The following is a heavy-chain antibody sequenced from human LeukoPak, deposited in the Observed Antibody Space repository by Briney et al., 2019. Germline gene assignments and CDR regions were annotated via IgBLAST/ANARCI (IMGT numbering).Heavy chain of an antibody. CDR1: GYTFSGYY. D-gene: IGHD6-19*01. J-gene: IGHJ3*02. CDR2: INPNSGGT. Sequence: GASVKVSCKASGYTFSGYYMHWVRQAPGQGLEWMGWINPNSGGTKSAQKFQGRVTMTRNTSISTAYMELSSLRSEDTAVYYCASPWAGDDAFDIWGQGTMVTVSS. CDR3: ASPWAGDDAFDI. V-gene: IGHV1-2*02.